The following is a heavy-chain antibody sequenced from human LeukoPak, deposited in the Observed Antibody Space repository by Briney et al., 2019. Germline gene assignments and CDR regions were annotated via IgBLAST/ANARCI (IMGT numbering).Heavy chain of an antibody. D-gene: IGHD2-21*02. CDR3: ARLRYCGGDCYSDAFDI. CDR1: GGSISSYY. Sequence: PSETLSLTCTVSGGSISSYYWSWIRQPPGKGLEWIGYIYYSGSTNYNPSLKSRVTISVDTSKNQFSLKLSSVSAADTAVYYCARLRYCGGDCYSDAFDIWGQGTMVTVSS. J-gene: IGHJ3*02. CDR2: IYYSGST. V-gene: IGHV4-59*08.